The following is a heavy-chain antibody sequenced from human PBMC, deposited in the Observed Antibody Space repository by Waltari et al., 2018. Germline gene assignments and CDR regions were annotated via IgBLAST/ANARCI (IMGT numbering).Heavy chain of an antibody. CDR2: IYYSGST. CDR3: ARVLPRHDAFDI. Sequence: VQLQESGPGLVKPSQTLSLTCPVSGGSISSVGYYWSWIRQHPGKGLEWIGYIYYSGSTYYNPSLKSRVTISVDTSKNQFSLKLSSVTAADTAVYYCARVLPRHDAFDIWGQGTMVTVSS. CDR1: GGSISSVGYY. J-gene: IGHJ3*02. V-gene: IGHV4-31*03. D-gene: IGHD2-15*01.